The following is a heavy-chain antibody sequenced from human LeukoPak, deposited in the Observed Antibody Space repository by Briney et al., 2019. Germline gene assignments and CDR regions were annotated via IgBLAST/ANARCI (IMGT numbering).Heavy chain of an antibody. CDR3: AKDRDDSSGFYHDY. CDR1: GFPFSSYG. Sequence: HPGGSLRLSCAASGFPFSSYGMHWVRQAPGKGLEWVSAISGSGGSIYYADSVKGRFTISRDNSQNTLYLQMNNLRAEDTAIYYCAKDRDDSSGFYHDYWGQGTLVTVSS. D-gene: IGHD3-22*01. CDR2: ISGSGGSI. V-gene: IGHV3-23*01. J-gene: IGHJ4*02.